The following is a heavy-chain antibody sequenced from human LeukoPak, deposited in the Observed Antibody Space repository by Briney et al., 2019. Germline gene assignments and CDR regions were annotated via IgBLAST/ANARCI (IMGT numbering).Heavy chain of an antibody. Sequence: GGSLRLSCAASGFTFNIYGMSWVRQAPGKGLEWVAVISYDGSNKYYADSVKGRFTISRDNSKNTLYLQMNSLRAEDTAVYYCGLFGSSTSVFDYWGQGTLVTVSS. CDR1: GFTFNIYG. CDR2: ISYDGSNK. D-gene: IGHD2-2*01. J-gene: IGHJ4*02. CDR3: GLFGSSTSVFDY. V-gene: IGHV3-30*03.